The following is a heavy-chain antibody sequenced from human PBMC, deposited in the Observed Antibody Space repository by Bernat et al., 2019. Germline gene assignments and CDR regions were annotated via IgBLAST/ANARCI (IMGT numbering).Heavy chain of an antibody. CDR2: IYYSGST. CDR3: ARYDYSNPVLQSYFDH. V-gene: IGHV4-30-4*01. D-gene: IGHD4-11*01. J-gene: IGHJ4*02. CDR1: GGSISSGDYY. Sequence: QVQLHESGPGLVKPSQTLSLTCTVSGGSISSGDYYWSWIRQPPGKGLEWIGYIYYSGSTYYNPSLKSRVTKSVDTSKNQFSLKLSSVTAADTAVYYCARYDYSNPVLQSYFDHWGQGTLVTVSS.